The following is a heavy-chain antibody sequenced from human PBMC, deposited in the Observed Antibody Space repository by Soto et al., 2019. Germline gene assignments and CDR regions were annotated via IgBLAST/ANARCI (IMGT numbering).Heavy chain of an antibody. Sequence: QVQLVQSGAEVKKPGASVKVSCKASGYTFTSYGISWVRQAPGQGLEWMGWISAYNGNTNYAQKLQGRVTMTTDTSTSTAYMELWSLRSDDTAVYYCARAHIAVAGTVLGAFDIWGQGTMVTVSS. J-gene: IGHJ3*02. CDR2: ISAYNGNT. CDR1: GYTFTSYG. CDR3: ARAHIAVAGTVLGAFDI. D-gene: IGHD6-19*01. V-gene: IGHV1-18*01.